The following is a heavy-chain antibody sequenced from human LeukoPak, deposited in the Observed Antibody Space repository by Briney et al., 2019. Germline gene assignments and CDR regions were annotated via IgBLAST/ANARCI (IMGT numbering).Heavy chain of an antibody. CDR3: VKTIVTFGGIIRADAFDI. CDR2: INNNGGTT. D-gene: IGHD3-16*01. J-gene: IGHJ3*02. V-gene: IGHV3-64D*06. CDR1: GFTFSIYA. Sequence: GGSLRLSCSASGFTFSIYAMHWVRQAPGKGLEYLSAINNNGGTTNYADSVKGRFTISRDNFKNTLYLQMSSLRPEDTAVSYCVKTIVTFGGIIRADAFDIWGQGTMVTVSS.